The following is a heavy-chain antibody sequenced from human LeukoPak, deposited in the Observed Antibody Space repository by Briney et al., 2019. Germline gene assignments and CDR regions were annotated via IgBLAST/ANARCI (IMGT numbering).Heavy chain of an antibody. CDR2: MNPNSGNT. D-gene: IGHD2-8*02. V-gene: IGHV1-8*03. CDR1: GYTFTSYD. Sequence: VASVKVSCKASGYTFTSYDINWVRQATGQGLEWMGWMNPNSGNTGYAQKFQGRVTITRNTSISTAYMELSSLRSEDTAVYYCARGELYWSSNNDAFDIWGQGTMVTVSS. J-gene: IGHJ3*02. CDR3: ARGELYWSSNNDAFDI.